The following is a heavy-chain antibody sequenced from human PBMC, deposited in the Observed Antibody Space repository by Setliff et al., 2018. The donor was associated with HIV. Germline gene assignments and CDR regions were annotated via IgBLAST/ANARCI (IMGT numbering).Heavy chain of an antibody. V-gene: IGHV4-39*07. CDR1: GDPMSSTSYY. Sequence: SETLSLTCTVSGDPMSSTSYYWGWIRQSPGKGLEWIGSIYHSGSTYNNPSLKSRVTISVDTSKNQFSLKLTSVTAADTAVYYCARTLRAAAMGYFDYWGQGTLVTVSS. D-gene: IGHD5-18*01. CDR2: IYHSGST. J-gene: IGHJ4*02. CDR3: ARTLRAAAMGYFDY.